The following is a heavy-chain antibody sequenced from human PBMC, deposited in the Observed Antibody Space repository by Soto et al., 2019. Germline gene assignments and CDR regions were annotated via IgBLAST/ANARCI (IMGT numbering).Heavy chain of an antibody. D-gene: IGHD6-19*01. CDR2: ISGSGGGI. Sequence: EVQLLESGGGLVQPGGSLRLSCAASGFTFYRYDMFWVRQTPRRGLEWVSFISGSGGGIEYVDFVRGRFTASRDNAEDTLSLQMNSLAFDDTGVYYCVRRGSETGWYYDQWGQGTLVAVSS. V-gene: IGHV3-23*01. CDR1: GFTFYRYD. CDR3: VRRGSETGWYYDQ. J-gene: IGHJ4*02.